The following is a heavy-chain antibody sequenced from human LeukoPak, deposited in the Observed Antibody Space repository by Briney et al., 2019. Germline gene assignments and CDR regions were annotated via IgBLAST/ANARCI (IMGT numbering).Heavy chain of an antibody. CDR2: ISGSGGST. J-gene: IGHJ4*02. Sequence: GGSLRLSCAASGFTFSIYAMSWVRQAPGKGLEWVSAISGSGGSTYYADSVKGRFTISRDNSKNTLYLQMNSLRAEDTAVYYCAKGDVLRFLEWFYYDYWGQGTLVTVSS. V-gene: IGHV3-23*01. CDR1: GFTFSIYA. CDR3: AKGDVLRFLEWFYYDY. D-gene: IGHD3-3*01.